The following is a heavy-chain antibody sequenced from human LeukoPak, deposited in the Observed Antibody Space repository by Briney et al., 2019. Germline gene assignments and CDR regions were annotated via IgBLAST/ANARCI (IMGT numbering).Heavy chain of an antibody. Sequence: ASVKVSCKVSGYTLTELSMHWVRQAPGKGLEWMGGFDPEDGETIYAQKFQGRVTMTEDTSTDTAYMELSSLRSEDTAVYYCADFDWFTPRKNWFDPWGQGTLATVSS. CDR1: GYTLTELS. CDR3: ADFDWFTPRKNWFDP. D-gene: IGHD3-9*01. CDR2: FDPEDGET. J-gene: IGHJ5*02. V-gene: IGHV1-24*01.